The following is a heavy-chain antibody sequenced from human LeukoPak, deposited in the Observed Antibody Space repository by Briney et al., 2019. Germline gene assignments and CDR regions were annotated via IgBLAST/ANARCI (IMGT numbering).Heavy chain of an antibody. D-gene: IGHD3-22*01. CDR3: ATTLPHDYDSSGYYDYYGMDV. J-gene: IGHJ6*02. CDR2: IWYDGSNK. CDR1: GFTFSSYG. V-gene: IGHV3-33*01. Sequence: PGRSLRLSCAASGFTFSSYGMHWVRQAPGKGLEWVAVIWYDGSNKYYEDSVKGRFTISRDNSKNTLYLQMNSLRAEDTAVYYCATTLPHDYDSSGYYDYYGMDVWGQGTTVTVSS.